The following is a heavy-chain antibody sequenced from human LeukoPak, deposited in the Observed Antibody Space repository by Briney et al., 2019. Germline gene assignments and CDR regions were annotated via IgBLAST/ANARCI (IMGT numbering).Heavy chain of an antibody. V-gene: IGHV4-4*07. J-gene: IGHJ4*02. CDR2: IYASGST. CDR3: ARDIRGALDY. Sequence: SSETLSLTCTVSGGSISSYYWSWIRQPAGKGLEWIGRIYASGSTNYNPSLKSRVTMSVDTAKNQVSLNLSSVTAADTAVYYCARDIRGALDYWGQGTLVTVSS. CDR1: GGSISSYY. D-gene: IGHD1-26*01.